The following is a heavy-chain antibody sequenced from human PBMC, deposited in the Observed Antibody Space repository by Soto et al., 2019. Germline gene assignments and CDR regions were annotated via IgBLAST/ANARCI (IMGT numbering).Heavy chain of an antibody. J-gene: IGHJ3*02. V-gene: IGHV1-69*08. CDR2: IIPILGIA. CDR3: ARDAPRDGHAFAI. CDR1: GGTFSSYT. Sequence: QVQLVQSGAEVKKPGSSVKVSCKASGGTFSSYTISWVRQAPGQGLEWMGRIIPILGIANYAQKFQGRVTITADKSTSTAYMELSSLRSEDTAVYYCARDAPRDGHAFAIWGQGTMVTVSS.